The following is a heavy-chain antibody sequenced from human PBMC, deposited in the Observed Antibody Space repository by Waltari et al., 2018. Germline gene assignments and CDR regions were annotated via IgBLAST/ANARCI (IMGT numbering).Heavy chain of an antibody. Sequence: QLQLQESGPGLGKPSETLSLTCTVSGGSISSSSYYWGWIRQPPGKGLEWIGSIYYSGSTYYNPSLKSRVTISVDTSKNQFSLKLSSVTAADTAVYYCARGNPYGDYFDYWGQGTLVTVSS. V-gene: IGHV4-39*01. CDR2: IYYSGST. J-gene: IGHJ4*02. CDR1: GGSISSSSYY. D-gene: IGHD4-17*01. CDR3: ARGNPYGDYFDY.